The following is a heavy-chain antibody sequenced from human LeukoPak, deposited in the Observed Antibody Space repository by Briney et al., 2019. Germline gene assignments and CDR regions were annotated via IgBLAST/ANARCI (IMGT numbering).Heavy chain of an antibody. V-gene: IGHV3-9*01. CDR3: ARDVAPRVCYYYGMDV. CDR2: ISWNSGSI. Sequence: GGSLRLSCAASGFTFDDYAMHWVRQAPGGGLEWVSGISWNSGSIGYADSVKGRFTISRDNAKNSLYLQMNSLRAEDTALYYCARDVAPRVCYYYGMDVWGQGTTVTVSS. CDR1: GFTFDDYA. J-gene: IGHJ6*02. D-gene: IGHD6-13*01.